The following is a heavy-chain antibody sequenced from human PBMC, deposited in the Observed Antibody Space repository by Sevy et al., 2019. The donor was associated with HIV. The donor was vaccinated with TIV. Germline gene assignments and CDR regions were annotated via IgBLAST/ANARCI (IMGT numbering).Heavy chain of an antibody. CDR3: VRDGWNY. CDR1: GFTFSTST. D-gene: IGHD2-15*01. V-gene: IGHV3-21*01. Sequence: GGSLRLSFAASGFTFSTSTMNWVRQAPGKGLEWVSLMTSSGSYILYADSVKGRFTISRDNAKNSVFLQMNSLRVEDTAVYYCVRDGWNYWGQGTLVTVSS. J-gene: IGHJ4*02. CDR2: MTSSGSYI.